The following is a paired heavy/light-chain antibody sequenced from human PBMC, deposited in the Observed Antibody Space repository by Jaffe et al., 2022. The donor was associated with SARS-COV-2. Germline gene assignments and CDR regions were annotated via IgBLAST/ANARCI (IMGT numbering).Heavy chain of an antibody. CDR1: GFTFSDYY. J-gene: IGHJ4*02. Sequence: QVQLVESGGGLVKPGGSLRLSCAASGFTFSDYYMSWIRQAPGKGLEWVSYISGSGSTIYYADSVKGRFTISRDNAKNSLYLQMNSLRAEDTAVYYCASHYASGRNYWGQGTLVTVSS. D-gene: IGHD3-10*01. CDR2: ISGSGSTI. CDR3: ASHYASGRNY. V-gene: IGHV3-11*01.
Light chain of an antibody. J-gene: IGKJ4*01. CDR1: QSVLYSSNNKNY. CDR2: WAS. Sequence: DIVMTQSPDSLAVSLGERATINCKSSQSVLYSSNNKNYLAWYQQKPGQPPKLLIYWASTRESGVPDRFSGSGSGTDFTLTISSLQAEDVAVYYCQQYYTTPRTFGGGTKVEIK. CDR3: QQYYTTPRT. V-gene: IGKV4-1*01.